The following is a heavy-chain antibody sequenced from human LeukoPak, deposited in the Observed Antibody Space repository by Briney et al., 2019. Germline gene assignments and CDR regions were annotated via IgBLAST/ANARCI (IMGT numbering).Heavy chain of an antibody. CDR1: SVSINNNY. V-gene: IGHV4-59*01. Sequence: PSETLSLTCTVTSVSINNNYWSWIRQPPGKGLEWIGYIYYSGSTNYSPSLKSRVTMSVGTSKKQFSPKVTSVTAADTAVYYCARGSGAFDYWGQGTLVTVSS. CDR3: ARGSGAFDY. J-gene: IGHJ4*02. CDR2: IYYSGST.